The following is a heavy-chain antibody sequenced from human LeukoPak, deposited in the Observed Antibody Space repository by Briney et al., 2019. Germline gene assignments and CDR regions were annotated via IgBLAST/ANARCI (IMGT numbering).Heavy chain of an antibody. Sequence: ASVKVSCKVSGYTLTELSMHWVRQAPGKGLEWMGGFDPEDGGTIYAQKFQGRVTMTEDTSTDTAYMELSSLRSEDTAVYYCATDLIAVAGVDRVYWGQGTLVTVSS. CDR1: GYTLTELS. J-gene: IGHJ4*02. D-gene: IGHD6-19*01. V-gene: IGHV1-24*01. CDR2: FDPEDGGT. CDR3: ATDLIAVAGVDRVY.